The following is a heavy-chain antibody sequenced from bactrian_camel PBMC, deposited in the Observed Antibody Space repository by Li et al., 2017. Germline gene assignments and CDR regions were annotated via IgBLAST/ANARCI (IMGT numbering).Heavy chain of an antibody. D-gene: IGHD7*01. J-gene: IGHJ4*01. Sequence: LVESGGGSVQAGGSLRLTCIAVTASYCMGWFRQHPGKDREGLATLWIGGATTTYADSVKGRFIITRDKAKDLVYLQMNGLQPEDTGMYYCAADQLYGTCRDVLDFPARGQGTQVTVS. V-gene: IGHV3S1*01. CDR3: AADQLYGTCRDVLDFPA. CDR1: TASYC. CDR2: LWIGGATT.